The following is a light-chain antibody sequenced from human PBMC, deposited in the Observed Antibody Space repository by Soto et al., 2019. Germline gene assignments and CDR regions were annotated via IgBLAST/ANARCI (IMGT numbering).Light chain of an antibody. J-gene: IGKJ3*01. V-gene: IGKV3-20*01. CDR3: QQYGSAPRFT. CDR2: GAS. CDR1: QSVSSSS. Sequence: EIGLTQSQGTLSLSPGERATLSCMASQSVSSSSLAWYQQKPGQAPRPLIYGASSRSTGIPGRCSGSGSGTDFTLTISGLEPEDFAVYYCQQYGSAPRFTFGPGTKVAIK.